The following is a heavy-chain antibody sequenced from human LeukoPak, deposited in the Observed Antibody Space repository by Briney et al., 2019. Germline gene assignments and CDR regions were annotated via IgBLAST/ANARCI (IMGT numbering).Heavy chain of an antibody. V-gene: IGHV3-21*01. CDR1: GFTFSSYS. D-gene: IGHD2-15*01. J-gene: IGHJ4*02. CDR3: ARDKCSGGSCYSGVGYFDY. CDR2: ISSSSSYI. Sequence: GGSLRLSCAASGFTFSSYSMNWVRQAPGKGLEWVSSISSSSSYIYYADSVKGRFTISRDNAKNSLYLQMNSLRAEDTAVYYCARDKCSGGSCYSGVGYFDYWGQGTLVTVSS.